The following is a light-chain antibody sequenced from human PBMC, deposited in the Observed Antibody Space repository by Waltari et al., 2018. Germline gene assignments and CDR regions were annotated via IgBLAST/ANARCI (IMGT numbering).Light chain of an antibody. J-gene: IGKJ4*01. CDR2: KAS. V-gene: IGKV1-5*03. Sequence: DIQMTQSPSTLSASVGDRVTITCRASQRISNWLAWYQPHPGKAHKRLTYKASTLESGVPSWFSVSGSGTEFNLTISSLQPDDFATYYCQQYNSYSLLTFGGGTKVEIK. CDR3: QQYNSYSLLT. CDR1: QRISNW.